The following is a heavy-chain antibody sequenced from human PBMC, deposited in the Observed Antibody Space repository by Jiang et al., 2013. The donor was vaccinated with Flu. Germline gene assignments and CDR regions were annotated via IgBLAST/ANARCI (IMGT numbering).Heavy chain of an antibody. D-gene: IGHD5-24*01. CDR1: GGSISSGGYY. CDR3: ARDTKSRDGYNPGRYYYYGMDV. J-gene: IGHJ6*04. V-gene: IGHV4-31*03. CDR2: IYYSGST. Sequence: GPGLVKPSQTLSLTCTVSGGSISSGGYYWSWIRQHPGKGLEWIGYIYYSGSTYYNPSLKSRVTISVDTSKNQFSLKLSSVTAADTAVYYCARDTKSRDGYNPGRYYYYGMDVWGQRDHGSPSPQ.